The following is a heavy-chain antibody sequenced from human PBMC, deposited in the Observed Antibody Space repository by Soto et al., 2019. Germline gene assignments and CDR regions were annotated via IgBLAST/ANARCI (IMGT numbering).Heavy chain of an antibody. Sequence: QVQLQESGPGLVKPSQTLSLTCTVSGGSISSGDYYWSWIRQPPGKGLEWIGYIYYSGRTYYNPSLKSRVTISVDTSKNQFSLKLSSVTAADTAVYYWARANYDFWSGYSYYFDYWGQGTLVTVSS. J-gene: IGHJ4*02. CDR1: GGSISSGDYY. D-gene: IGHD3-3*01. V-gene: IGHV4-30-4*01. CDR3: ARANYDFWSGYSYYFDY. CDR2: IYYSGRT.